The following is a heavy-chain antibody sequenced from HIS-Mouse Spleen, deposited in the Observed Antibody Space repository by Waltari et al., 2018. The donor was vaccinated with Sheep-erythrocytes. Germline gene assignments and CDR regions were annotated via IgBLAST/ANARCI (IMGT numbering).Heavy chain of an antibody. J-gene: IGHJ4*02. Sequence: QVQLVQSGAEVKKPGASLKVSCKASGGTLSSYAISWVRQAPGQGLEWMGRIIPILGIANYAQQFQGRVTITADKSTSTAYMELSSLRSEDTAVYYCAQTGATTPHFDYWGQGTLVTVSS. CDR2: IIPILGIA. CDR3: AQTGATTPHFDY. D-gene: IGHD1-26*01. V-gene: IGHV1-69*04. CDR1: GGTLSSYA.